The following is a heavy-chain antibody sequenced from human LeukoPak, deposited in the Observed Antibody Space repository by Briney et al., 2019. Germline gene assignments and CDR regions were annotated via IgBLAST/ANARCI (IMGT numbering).Heavy chain of an antibody. J-gene: IGHJ4*02. Sequence: GGSLRLSCAASGFTFSSYSMNWVRQAPGKGLEWVSYISSSSSYIYYADSVKGRFTISRDNAKNSLYLQMNSLRAEDTAVYYCARGDLWYFNGGGQGTLVTVSS. CDR2: ISSSSSYI. CDR1: GFTFSSYS. CDR3: ARGDLWYFNG. D-gene: IGHD3-16*01. V-gene: IGHV3-21*01.